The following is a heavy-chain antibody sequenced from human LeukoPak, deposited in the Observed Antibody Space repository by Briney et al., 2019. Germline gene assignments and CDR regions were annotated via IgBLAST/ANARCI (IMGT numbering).Heavy chain of an antibody. CDR3: ARFRAGVGEPYGDY. Sequence: GASVKVSCKASGYTFSSYGISWVRQAPGEGLEWMGRISADNGNTNYAQKFQGRVTMTTDTSTSTAYMDLRSLRSDDTAVYYCARFRAGVGEPYGDYWGQGTLVTVSS. J-gene: IGHJ4*02. CDR2: ISADNGNT. V-gene: IGHV1-18*01. D-gene: IGHD1-26*01. CDR1: GYTFSSYG.